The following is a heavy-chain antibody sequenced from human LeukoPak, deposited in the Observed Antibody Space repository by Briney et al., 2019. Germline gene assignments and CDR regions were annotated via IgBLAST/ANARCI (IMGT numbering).Heavy chain of an antibody. CDR2: INHSGST. Sequence: SETLSLTCAVYGGSFSGYYLSWIRQPPGKGLEWIGEINHSGSTNYNPSLKSRVTISVDTSKNQFSLKLSSVTAADTAVYYCARAGLSRMVRGVPNWFDPWGQGTLVTVSS. D-gene: IGHD3-10*01. J-gene: IGHJ5*02. CDR1: GGSFSGYY. V-gene: IGHV4-34*01. CDR3: ARAGLSRMVRGVPNWFDP.